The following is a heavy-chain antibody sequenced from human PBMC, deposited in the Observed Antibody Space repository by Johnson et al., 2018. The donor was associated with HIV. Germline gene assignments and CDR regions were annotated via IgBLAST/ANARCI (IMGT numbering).Heavy chain of an antibody. V-gene: IGHV3-15*01. CDR3: TTHHSLYNWNSGGGFDAFDF. Sequence: EVQLVESGGGVVQPGTSLRLSCEASGFTFSSYGMHWVRQAPGKGLEWVGRIKSKTDGGTTDYAAPVKGRFTISRDDSKTTLYLQMNSLKTEDTAVYYCTTHHSLYNWNSGGGFDAFDFWGQGTMVTVSS. CDR2: IKSKTDGGTT. CDR1: GFTFSSYG. J-gene: IGHJ3*01. D-gene: IGHD1-7*01.